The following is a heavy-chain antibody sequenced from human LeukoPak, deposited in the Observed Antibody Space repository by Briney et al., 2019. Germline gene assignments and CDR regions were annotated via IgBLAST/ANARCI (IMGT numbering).Heavy chain of an antibody. CDR3: RTDRYGDYGDYIDY. D-gene: IGHD4-17*01. CDR1: GYTFTGYY. J-gene: IGHJ4*02. Sequence: GGSVKVSCKASGYTFTGYYMHWVRQVPGQGLEWMGWINLNSGGTNYAQKFQGRVTMTRDTSISTAYMELSRLRSDDTAVYYCRTDRYGDYGDYIDYWGQGTLVTVSS. V-gene: IGHV1-2*02. CDR2: INLNSGGT.